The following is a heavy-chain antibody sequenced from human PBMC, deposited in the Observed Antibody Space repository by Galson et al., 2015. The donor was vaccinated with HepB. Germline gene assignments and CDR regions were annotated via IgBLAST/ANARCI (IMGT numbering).Heavy chain of an antibody. CDR2: IYYSGST. Sequence: LSLTCTVSGGSISSYYWSWIRQPPGKGLEWIGYIYYSGSTNYNPSLKSRVTISVDTSKNQFSLKLSSVTAADTAVYYCARAADGAAAGNYNWFDPWGQGTLVTVSS. J-gene: IGHJ5*02. CDR1: GGSISSYY. CDR3: ARAADGAAAGNYNWFDP. V-gene: IGHV4-59*01. D-gene: IGHD6-13*01.